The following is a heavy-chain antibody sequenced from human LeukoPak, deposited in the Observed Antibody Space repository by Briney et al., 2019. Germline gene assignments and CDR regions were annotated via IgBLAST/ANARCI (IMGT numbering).Heavy chain of an antibody. D-gene: IGHD6-6*01. Sequence: GGSLRLSCAASGFTFSSYAMHWVRQAPGKVLEWVAVISYDGSNKYYADSVKGRFTISRDNSKNTLYLQMNSLRAEDTAVYYCARGEYSSSQAGFDYWGQGTLVTVSS. V-gene: IGHV3-30*04. CDR2: ISYDGSNK. CDR1: GFTFSSYA. CDR3: ARGEYSSSQAGFDY. J-gene: IGHJ4*02.